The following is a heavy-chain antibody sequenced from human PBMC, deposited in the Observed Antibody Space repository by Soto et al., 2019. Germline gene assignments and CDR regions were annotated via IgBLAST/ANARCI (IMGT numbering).Heavy chain of an antibody. D-gene: IGHD3-22*01. V-gene: IGHV1-46*01. CDR2: INPSGGST. CDR1: GYTFTSYY. J-gene: IGHJ4*02. Sequence: QVQLVQSGAEVKKPGASVKVSCKASGYTFTSYYMHWVRQAPGQGLEWMGIINPSGGSTSYAQKFQGRVTMTRDTSTSTVYMELSSLRSEDTAVYYCAREAATYDSSGNQAYYFDYWGQGTLVTVSS. CDR3: AREAATYDSSGNQAYYFDY.